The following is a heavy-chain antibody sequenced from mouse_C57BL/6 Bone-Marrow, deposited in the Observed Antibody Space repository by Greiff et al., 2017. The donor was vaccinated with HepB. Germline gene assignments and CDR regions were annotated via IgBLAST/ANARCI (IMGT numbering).Heavy chain of an antibody. Sequence: EVQGVESGGDLVKPGGSLKLSCAASGFTFSSYGMSWVRQTPDKRLEWVATISSGGSYTYYPDSVKGRFTISRDNAKNTLYLQMGSLKSEDTAMYYCARHNDYGDPFYAMDYWGQGTSVTVSS. CDR1: GFTFSSYG. CDR3: ARHNDYGDPFYAMDY. CDR2: ISSGGSYT. V-gene: IGHV5-6*01. J-gene: IGHJ4*01. D-gene: IGHD2-4*01.